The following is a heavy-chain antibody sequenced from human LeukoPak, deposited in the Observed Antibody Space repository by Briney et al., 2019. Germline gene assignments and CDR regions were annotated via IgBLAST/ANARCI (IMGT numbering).Heavy chain of an antibody. CDR1: GFTFSSYS. D-gene: IGHD1-14*01. J-gene: IGHJ4*02. CDR3: AGKETTGIDY. Sequence: PGGSLRLSCAASGFTFSSYSMNWVRQAPGKGLEWVSSISSSSSYIYYADSVKGRFTISRDNAKNSLYLQMNSLRAEDTAVYYCAGKETTGIDYWGQGTLVTVSS. CDR2: ISSSSSYI. V-gene: IGHV3-21*01.